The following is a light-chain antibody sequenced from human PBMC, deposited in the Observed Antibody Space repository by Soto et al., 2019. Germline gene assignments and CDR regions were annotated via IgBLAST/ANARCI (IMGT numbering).Light chain of an antibody. Sequence: EVVLTQSPATLSLSPGERATLSCRASQSVSIFLAWYQQKPGQAPRLLIYDASHRATGIPARFSGSGSGTDFTLTITSLEPEDFAVYYCHQRSNWPRTFGQGTKVEIK. CDR2: DAS. V-gene: IGKV3-11*01. J-gene: IGKJ1*01. CDR3: HQRSNWPRT. CDR1: QSVSIF.